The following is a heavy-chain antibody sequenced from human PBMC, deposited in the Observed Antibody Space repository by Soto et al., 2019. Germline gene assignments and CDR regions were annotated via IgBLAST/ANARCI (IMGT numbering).Heavy chain of an antibody. CDR3: AKDPFGGYFDY. D-gene: IGHD3-22*01. J-gene: IGHJ4*02. V-gene: IGHV3-30*18. CDR1: GFTFSSYG. Sequence: PGGSLRLSCAASGFTFSSYGMHWVRQAPGKGLEWVAVISYDGSNKYYADSVKGRFTISRDNSKNTLYLQMNSLRAEDTAVYYCAKDPFGGYFDYWGQGTLVTVSS. CDR2: ISYDGSNK.